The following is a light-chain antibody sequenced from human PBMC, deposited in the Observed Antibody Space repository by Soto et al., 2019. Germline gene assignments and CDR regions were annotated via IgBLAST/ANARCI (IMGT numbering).Light chain of an antibody. CDR1: QGISSY. J-gene: IGKJ1*01. CDR2: DAS. CDR3: QFYNSYSRT. V-gene: IGKV1-8*01. Sequence: AIRMTQSPSSLSASTGDRVIITSRASQGISSYLAWYQQKPGKAPKLLIYDASTLESGVPSRFSGSGSGTEFTLTISSLQPDDFATDYCQFYNSYSRTFGQGTKVDI.